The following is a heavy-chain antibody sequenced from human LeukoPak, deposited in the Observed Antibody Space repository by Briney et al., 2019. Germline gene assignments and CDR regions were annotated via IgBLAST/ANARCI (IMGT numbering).Heavy chain of an antibody. J-gene: IGHJ4*02. CDR2: ISWNSGSL. D-gene: IGHD6-19*01. CDR1: GFTFDDYA. V-gene: IGHV3-9*01. Sequence: GRSLRLSCATSGFTFDDYAMHWVRQAPGKGLEWVSGISWNSGSLGYADSVKGRFTISRDNARNSLYLQMYSLRAEDTALYYCAKAPNSSVWDPIDYWGQGTLVTVSS. CDR3: AKAPNSSVWDPIDY.